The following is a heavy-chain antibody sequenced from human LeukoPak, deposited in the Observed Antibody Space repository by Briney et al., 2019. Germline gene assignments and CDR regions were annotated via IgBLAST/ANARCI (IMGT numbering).Heavy chain of an antibody. CDR3: ARGSGIVVVTAILDY. D-gene: IGHD2-21*02. CDR2: ISYDGSNK. V-gene: IGHV3-30*04. CDR1: GFTFSSYA. Sequence: PGRSLRLSCAASGFTFSSYAMHWVRQAPGKGLEWVAVISYDGSNKYYADSVKGRFTISGDNSKNTLYLQMNSLRAEDTAVYYCARGSGIVVVTAILDYWGQGTLVTVSS. J-gene: IGHJ4*02.